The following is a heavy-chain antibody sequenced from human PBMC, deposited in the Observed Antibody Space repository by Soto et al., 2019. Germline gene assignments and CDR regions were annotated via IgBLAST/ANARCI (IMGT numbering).Heavy chain of an antibody. CDR3: AREVPLLWFGEFLGLDY. V-gene: IGHV1-69*02. J-gene: IGHJ4*02. Sequence: GASVKVSCKASGGTFSSYTISWVRQAPGQGLEWMGRIIPILGIANYAQKFQGRVTITADKSTSTAYMELSSLRSEDTAVYYCAREVPLLWFGEFLGLDYWGQGTLVTVPQ. CDR1: GGTFSSYT. D-gene: IGHD3-10*01. CDR2: IIPILGIA.